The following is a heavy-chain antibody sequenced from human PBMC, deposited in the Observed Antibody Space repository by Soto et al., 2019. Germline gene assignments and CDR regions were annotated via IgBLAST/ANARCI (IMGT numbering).Heavy chain of an antibody. D-gene: IGHD1-26*01. CDR2: INPNSGGT. Sequence: GASVKVSCKASGYTFTGYCMHWVRQAPGQGLEWMGWINPNSGGTNYAQKFQGRVTMTRDTSISTAYMELSRLRSDDTAVYYCARKAVGATETFDYWGQGTLVTVSS. J-gene: IGHJ4*02. CDR3: ARKAVGATETFDY. V-gene: IGHV1-2*02. CDR1: GYTFTGYC.